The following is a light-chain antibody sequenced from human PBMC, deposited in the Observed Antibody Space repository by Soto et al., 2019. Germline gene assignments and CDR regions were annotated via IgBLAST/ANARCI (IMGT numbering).Light chain of an antibody. J-gene: IGLJ1*01. V-gene: IGLV1-44*01. CDR1: NSNIGSNT. Sequence: QSVLTQPPSASGTPGQRVTISCSGSNSNIGSNTVNWYQQLPGTAPKLLIFYDNLRPSGVPERISGSKACTSASLAISGRHSDDEADYYCAAWDDSLNGRVFGTGTKLTVL. CDR3: AAWDDSLNGRV. CDR2: YDN.